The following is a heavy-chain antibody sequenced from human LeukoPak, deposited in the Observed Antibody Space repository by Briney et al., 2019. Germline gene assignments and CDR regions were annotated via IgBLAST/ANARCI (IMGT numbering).Heavy chain of an antibody. CDR1: GFTVSSNY. V-gene: IGHV3-66*01. CDR2: IYSGGST. Sequence: GGSLRLSCAASGFTVSSNYMSWVRQAPGKGLEWVSVIYSGGSTYYADSVKGRFTISRDNSKNTLYLQMNSLRAEDTAVYYCAKDLSSFSSWSENFDYWGQGTLVTVSS. D-gene: IGHD6-13*01. CDR3: AKDLSSFSSWSENFDY. J-gene: IGHJ4*02.